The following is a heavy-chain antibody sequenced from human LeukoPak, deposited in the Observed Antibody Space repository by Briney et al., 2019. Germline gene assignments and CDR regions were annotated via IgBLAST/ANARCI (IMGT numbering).Heavy chain of an antibody. D-gene: IGHD4-17*01. CDR1: GYTLTELS. Sequence: ASVKVSCKVSGYTLTELSMHWVRQAPGKGLEWMGGFDPEDGETIYAQKFQGRVTMTEDTSTDTAYMELSSLRSEDTAVYYCATVRHTVTRTSFDYWGQGTLVTVSS. V-gene: IGHV1-24*01. J-gene: IGHJ4*02. CDR2: FDPEDGET. CDR3: ATVRHTVTRTSFDY.